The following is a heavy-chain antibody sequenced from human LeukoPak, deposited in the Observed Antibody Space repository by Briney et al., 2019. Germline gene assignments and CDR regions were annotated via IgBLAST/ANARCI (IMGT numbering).Heavy chain of an antibody. CDR2: INDIGST. D-gene: IGHD3-22*01. V-gene: IGHV4-34*01. CDR3: ARHGSPYYYDSSGYYGVDP. CDR1: GGSFSGYY. Sequence: SETLSLTCAVYGGSFSGYYWSWIRQPPGKGLEWIGEINDIGSTNYNPSLKSRVTISVDTSKNQFSLKLSSLTAADTAVYYCARHGSPYYYDSSGYYGVDPWGQGTLVTVSS. J-gene: IGHJ5*02.